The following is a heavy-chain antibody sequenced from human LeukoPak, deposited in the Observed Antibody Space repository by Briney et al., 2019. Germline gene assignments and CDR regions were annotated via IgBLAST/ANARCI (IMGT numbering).Heavy chain of an antibody. CDR3: AELGITMIGGV. V-gene: IGHV3-48*03. Sequence: GGSLRLSCAASGFTFSSYEMNWVRQAPGKGLEWVSYISSSGSTIYYADSVKGRFTISRDNAKNSLYLQMNSLKAEDTAVYYCAELGITMIGGVWGKGTTVTIPS. D-gene: IGHD3-10*02. CDR2: ISSSGSTI. CDR1: GFTFSSYE. J-gene: IGHJ6*04.